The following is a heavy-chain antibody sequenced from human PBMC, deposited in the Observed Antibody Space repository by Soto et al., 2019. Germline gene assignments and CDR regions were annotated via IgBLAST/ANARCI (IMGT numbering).Heavy chain of an antibody. V-gene: IGHV1-69*13. J-gene: IGHJ6*02. CDR1: GGTFSSYA. D-gene: IGHD2-2*01. CDR2: IIPISDTT. CDR3: ARSQGSSTSLEIYYYYYYGMDG. Sequence: SVKVSCKASGGTFSSYAISWVRQAPGQGLEWMGGIIPISDTTNYAQKFQGRVTITADESTSTAYMEPSSLRSEDTAVYYCARSQGSSTSLEIYYYYYYGMDGWGQGTTVTVSS.